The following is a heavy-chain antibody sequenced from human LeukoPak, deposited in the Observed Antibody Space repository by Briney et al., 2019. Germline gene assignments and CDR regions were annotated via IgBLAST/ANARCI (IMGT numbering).Heavy chain of an antibody. CDR1: GFTFSSYS. D-gene: IGHD3-10*01. J-gene: IGHJ4*02. Sequence: GGSLRLSCAASGFTFSSYSMSWVRQAPGKGLEWVSYISSSSSTIYYADSVKGRFTISRDNAKNSLYLQMNSLRAEDTALYYCAKDIDGSGSYMNYWGQGTLVTVSS. CDR3: AKDIDGSGSYMNY. CDR2: ISSSSSTI. V-gene: IGHV3-48*04.